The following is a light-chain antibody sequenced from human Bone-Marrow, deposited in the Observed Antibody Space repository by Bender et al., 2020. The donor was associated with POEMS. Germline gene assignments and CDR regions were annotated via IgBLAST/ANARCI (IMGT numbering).Light chain of an antibody. CDR1: SSNFGNNA. CDR2: SNN. CDR3: SSWDDSLNGWV. Sequence: QSVLTQPPSASGTPGQSVTISCSGTSSNFGNNAANWYQHVPGTAPKLHIYSNNQRPSGVPDRFSASTSGTSASLAISGLHSDDEADYYCSSWDDSLNGWVFGGGTKLTVL. J-gene: IGLJ3*02. V-gene: IGLV1-44*01.